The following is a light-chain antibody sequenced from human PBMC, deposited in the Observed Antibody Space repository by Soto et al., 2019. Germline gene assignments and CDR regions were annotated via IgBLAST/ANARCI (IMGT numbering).Light chain of an antibody. J-gene: IGKJ1*01. Sequence: EIVLTQSPGTLSLSPGERATLSCRASQSVSSSYLAWYQQKPGQAPRLLIYGASSRATGIPDRFSGSGSGTDFTLTISRLKPEDFAVYYCKQYGSSLWTFGQVTKVEIK. CDR1: QSVSSSY. CDR3: KQYGSSLWT. V-gene: IGKV3-20*01. CDR2: GAS.